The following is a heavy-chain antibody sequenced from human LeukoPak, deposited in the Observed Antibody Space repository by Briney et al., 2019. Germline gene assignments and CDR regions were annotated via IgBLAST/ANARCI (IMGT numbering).Heavy chain of an antibody. CDR2: ISTDGTST. CDR1: GFTFSSYW. V-gene: IGHV3-74*01. CDR3: ARGYYGSGSYISL. D-gene: IGHD3-10*01. Sequence: GGSLRLSCAASGFTFSSYWMHWVRQAPGKGLVWVSRISTDGTSTGYADSVKGRFTVSRDNAKDTLFLQMNSLRAEDTALYYCARGYYGSGSYISLWGQGTLVTVSS. J-gene: IGHJ4*02.